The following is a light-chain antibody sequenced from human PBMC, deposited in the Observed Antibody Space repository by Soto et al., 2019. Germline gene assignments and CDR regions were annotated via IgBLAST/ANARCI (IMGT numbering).Light chain of an antibody. CDR3: QQYSSYAS. CDR1: QSISRW. Sequence: DIQMTQSPSTLSASLGDRVTITCRASQSISRWLAWYQQKPGEAPKLLISDVSNLERGVPSRFSGSGSGTEFTLTISSLETDDVATYYCQQYSSYASFGQGTKVE. CDR2: DVS. V-gene: IGKV1-5*01. J-gene: IGKJ1*01.